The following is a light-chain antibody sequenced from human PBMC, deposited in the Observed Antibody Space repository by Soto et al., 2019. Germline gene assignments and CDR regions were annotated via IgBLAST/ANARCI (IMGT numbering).Light chain of an antibody. CDR2: GAS. V-gene: IGKV3-20*01. CDR3: QQYGSSRLT. CDR1: QSVSSSY. J-gene: IGKJ1*01. Sequence: IVLTQSPGTLSLSPGERATLSCRASQSVSSSYLAWYQQKPGQAPRLLIYGASSRATGIPDRFSGSGSGTDFTLTISRLEPEDFAVYYCQQYGSSRLTFGQGTKVDIK.